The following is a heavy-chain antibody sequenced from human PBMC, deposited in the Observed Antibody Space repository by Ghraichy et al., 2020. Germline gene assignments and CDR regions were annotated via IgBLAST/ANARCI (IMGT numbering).Heavy chain of an antibody. V-gene: IGHV4-38-2*01. CDR3: VRVEPDLGAALVPSLFSFGLKKSWYLDL. CDR2: VYHTGST. CDR1: GYAVSNGYY. Sequence: SETLSLTCAVSGYAVSNGYYWGWIRQAPGKGLEWLGSVYHTGSTNYNPSLENRLTISLDSSKNEFSLKLNLVTSTDTAVYYCVRVEPDLGAALVPSLFSFGLKKSWYLDLWSRGTLVTVSS. J-gene: IGHJ2*01. D-gene: IGHD2-2*01.